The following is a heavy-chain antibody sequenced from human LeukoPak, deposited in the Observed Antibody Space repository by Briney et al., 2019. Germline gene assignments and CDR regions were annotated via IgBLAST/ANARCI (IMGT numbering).Heavy chain of an antibody. J-gene: IGHJ4*02. D-gene: IGHD2-2*01. V-gene: IGHV3-7*01. CDR2: IKQDRSEK. Sequence: QTGGSLRLSCAASGFTFTNYWMSWVRQAPGKGLELVANIKQDRSEKYYVDSVKGRFTISRDNAKNSLYLQMNSLRAEDTAVYYCAKHRSSSCYSDFDYWGQGTLVTVSS. CDR1: GFTFTNYW. CDR3: AKHRSSSCYSDFDY.